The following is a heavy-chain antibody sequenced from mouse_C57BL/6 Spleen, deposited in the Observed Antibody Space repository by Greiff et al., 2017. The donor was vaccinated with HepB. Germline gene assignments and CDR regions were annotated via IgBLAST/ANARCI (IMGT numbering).Heavy chain of an antibody. V-gene: IGHV1-52*01. Sequence: QVQLQQPGAELVRPGSSVKLSCKASGYTFTSYWMHWVKQRPIQGLEWIGNIDPSDSETHYNQKFKDKATLTVDKSSSTAYMQLSSLTSVDSAVYYCAREDAYYYGSSTYYFDYWGQGTTLTVSS. CDR2: IDPSDSET. J-gene: IGHJ2*01. D-gene: IGHD1-1*01. CDR3: AREDAYYYGSSTYYFDY. CDR1: GYTFTSYW.